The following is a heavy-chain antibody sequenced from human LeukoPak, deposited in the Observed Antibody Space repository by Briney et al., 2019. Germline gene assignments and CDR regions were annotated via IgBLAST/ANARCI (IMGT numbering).Heavy chain of an antibody. CDR3: ARLFTRGYYDSSGRRIDAFDI. Sequence: PSETLSLTCPVSGGSISSYYWSWIRQPPGKGLEWMGYIYYSGSNNYNTSLKSRVTISVDTSKNQFSLKLSSVTAADTAVYYCARLFTRGYYDSSGRRIDAFDIWGQGTMVTVSS. CDR2: IYYSGSN. V-gene: IGHV4-59*01. CDR1: GGSISSYY. J-gene: IGHJ3*02. D-gene: IGHD3-22*01.